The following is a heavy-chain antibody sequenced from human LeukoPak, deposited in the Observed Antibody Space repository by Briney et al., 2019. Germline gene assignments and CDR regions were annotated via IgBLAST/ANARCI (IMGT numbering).Heavy chain of an antibody. D-gene: IGHD2-2*01. V-gene: IGHV3-23*01. CDR2: ISASGGDT. J-gene: IGHJ4*02. CDR1: GFTVSGNY. Sequence: PGGSLRLSCEASGFTVSGNYMSWVRQAPGKGLEWVSAISASGGDTFYADSVKGRFTISRDNYKNTLYLQMNNLRAEDTAVYYCAKQGVEPGAVKYFDHWGQGTLVTVSS. CDR3: AKQGVEPGAVKYFDH.